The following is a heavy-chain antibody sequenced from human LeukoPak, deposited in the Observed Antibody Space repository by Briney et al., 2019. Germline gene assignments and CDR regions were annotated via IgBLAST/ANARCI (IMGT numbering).Heavy chain of an antibody. Sequence: ASETLSLTCTVSGGSISSGGYSWSWIRQPPGKGLEWIGYIYHSGSTYYNPSLKSRVTISVDRSKNQFSLKLSSVTAADTAVYYCARVGNWFDPWGQGTLVTVSS. CDR3: ARVGNWFDP. J-gene: IGHJ5*02. CDR2: IYHSGST. CDR1: GGSISSGGYS. V-gene: IGHV4-30-2*01.